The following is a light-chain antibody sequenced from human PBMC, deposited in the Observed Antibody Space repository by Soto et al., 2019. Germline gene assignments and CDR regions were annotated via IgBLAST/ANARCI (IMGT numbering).Light chain of an antibody. CDR3: QHRYNWPLT. V-gene: IGKV3-11*01. CDR2: AAS. Sequence: EIVLRQSPATLSLSPGESATLSCRASQSVSNYLAWYQQTPGPAPSLFISAASNRATGIPARFSGSGSGTDFTLTISRLEPEDFAVYYCQHRYNWPLTFGGGTKVEIK. CDR1: QSVSNY. J-gene: IGKJ4*01.